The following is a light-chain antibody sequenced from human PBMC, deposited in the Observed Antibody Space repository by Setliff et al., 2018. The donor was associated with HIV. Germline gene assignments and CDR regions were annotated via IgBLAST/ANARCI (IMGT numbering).Light chain of an antibody. CDR3: SSYTSSSTYV. J-gene: IGLJ1*01. CDR2: EVT. CDR1: SSDVGGYSL. V-gene: IGLV2-14*03. Sequence: QSALAQPASMSGSPGQSITISCTGTSSDVGGYSLVSWYQQHPGKAPKLIIYEVTNRASGVSNRFSGSKSGNTASLTISGLQAEDEADYYCSSYTSSSTYVFGTGTKVTVL.